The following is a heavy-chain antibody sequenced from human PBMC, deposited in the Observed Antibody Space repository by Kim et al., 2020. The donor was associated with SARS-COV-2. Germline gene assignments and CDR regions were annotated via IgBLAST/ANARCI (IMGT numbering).Heavy chain of an antibody. CDR3: ARTNYFDY. J-gene: IGHJ4*02. CDR2: DRSGT. V-gene: IGHV3-74*01. Sequence: DRSGTTYADSVKGRFTISEDNARNTVYLRMNSRRAEDTAVYYCARTNYFDYWGQGTLVTVSS.